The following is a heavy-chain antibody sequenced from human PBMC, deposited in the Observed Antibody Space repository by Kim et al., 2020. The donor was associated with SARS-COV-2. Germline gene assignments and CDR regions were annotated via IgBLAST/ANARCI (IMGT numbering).Heavy chain of an antibody. Sequence: GGSLRLSCAASGFTFSNFDMQWARQAPGKGLEWVTVIAYDGSYKHYADSVKGRFTVSRDSSKNTVYLQMNSLTVEDAAVYYWARGSLEYWGQGTLVTVSS. J-gene: IGHJ4*02. CDR1: GFTFSNFD. CDR2: IAYDGSYK. CDR3: ARGSLEY. V-gene: IGHV3-30*03.